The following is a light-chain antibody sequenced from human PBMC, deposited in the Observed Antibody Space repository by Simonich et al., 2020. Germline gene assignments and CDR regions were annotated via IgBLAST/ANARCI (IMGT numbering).Light chain of an antibody. CDR1: QSVSST. CDR3: QQYGSSPLT. J-gene: IGKJ2*01. V-gene: IGKV3-15*01. Sequence: EIVMTQSPSTLSVSPGERATLSCRARQSVSSTLAWYQQKPGQAPRLLIYCASTRATGIPARFSGSGSGTDFTLTISRLEPEDFAVYYCQQYGSSPLTFGQGTKLEIK. CDR2: CAS.